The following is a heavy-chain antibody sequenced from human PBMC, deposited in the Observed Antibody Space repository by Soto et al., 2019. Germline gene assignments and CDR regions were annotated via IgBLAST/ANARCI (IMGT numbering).Heavy chain of an antibody. CDR1: GDSVSSNSAG. J-gene: IGHJ4*01. D-gene: IGHD1-26*01. V-gene: IGHV6-1*01. CDR3: ARGEQYSGRIFDY. CDR2: TYYRSKWYY. Sequence: TLSLTCAITGDSVSSNSAGWSWVRQSPSRGLEWLGRTYYRSKWYYEYAVSVRGRIIINPDTSKNQYSLQLNSVTPEDTAVYFCARGEQYSGRIFDYWGQGTLVTVSS.